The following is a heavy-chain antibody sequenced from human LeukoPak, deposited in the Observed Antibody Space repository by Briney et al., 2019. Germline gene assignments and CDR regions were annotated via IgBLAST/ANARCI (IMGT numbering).Heavy chain of an antibody. CDR1: GFTFSNYG. V-gene: IGHV3-30*02. D-gene: IGHD3-10*01. CDR2: IRYDGSNK. CDR3: AKVLITMFRGVIMPNWFDP. J-gene: IGHJ5*02. Sequence: GGSLRLSCAASGFTFSNYGMHWVRQAPGKGLEWVAFIRYDGSNKYYADSVKGRFTISRDNSKNTLYLQMNSLRDEDTAVYYCAKVLITMFRGVIMPNWFDPWGQGTLVTVSS.